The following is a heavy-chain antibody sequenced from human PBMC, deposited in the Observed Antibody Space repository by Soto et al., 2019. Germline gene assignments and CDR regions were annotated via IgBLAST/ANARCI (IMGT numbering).Heavy chain of an antibody. CDR2: IYHNGIT. J-gene: IGHJ4*02. CDR1: GTSISSTYW. Sequence: QVELKQSGPGLVRPSGTLSLTCRVSGTSISSTYWWTWVRQSPGKGLEWIGEIYHNGITKYNPSLXSXVXLXXDKSNNQFSLTLTSVTAADTAVYYCATVPPRIVVVLAEFPTWGQGTLVTVSS. V-gene: IGHV4-4*02. D-gene: IGHD2-21*01. CDR3: ATVPPRIVVVLAEFPT.